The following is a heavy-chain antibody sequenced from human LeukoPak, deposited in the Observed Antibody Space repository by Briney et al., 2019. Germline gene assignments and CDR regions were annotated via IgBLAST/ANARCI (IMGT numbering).Heavy chain of an antibody. CDR3: ARVYGDYVDY. CDR2: IYYSGST. J-gene: IGHJ4*02. CDR1: GGSISSHY. V-gene: IGHV4-59*11. D-gene: IGHD4-17*01. Sequence: SETLSLTCTVSGGSISSHYWSWIRQPPGKGLEWIGYIYYSGSTNYNPSLKSRVTISVDTSKNQFSLKLSSVTAADTAVYYYARVYGDYVDYWGQGTLVTVSS.